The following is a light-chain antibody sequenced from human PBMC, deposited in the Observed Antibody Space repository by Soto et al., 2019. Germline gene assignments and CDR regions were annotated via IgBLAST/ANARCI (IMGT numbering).Light chain of an antibody. J-gene: IGKJ2*01. Sequence: ELTQSPGTLSLSPGERATLSCRASQSLSSSFLAWYQKKPGLAPRLLLYGASNRATGIPDRFSGSGSGTDFTLSISRLEPEDFAVYFCLQYASPLYTFGQGTKLEIK. CDR2: GAS. CDR1: QSLSSSF. CDR3: LQYASPLYT. V-gene: IGKV3-20*01.